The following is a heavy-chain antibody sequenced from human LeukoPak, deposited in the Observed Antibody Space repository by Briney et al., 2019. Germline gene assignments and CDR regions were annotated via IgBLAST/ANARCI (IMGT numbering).Heavy chain of an antibody. CDR1: GGTFSSYA. D-gene: IGHD2-15*01. V-gene: IGHV1-69*06. J-gene: IGHJ6*03. CDR2: IIPIFGTA. Sequence: ASVKVSCKASGGTFSSYAISWVRQAPGQGLEWMGGIIPIFGTANYAQKFQGRVTITADKSTSTAYMELSSLRAEDTAVYYCAKDHAAEYMDVWGKGTTVTISS. CDR3: AKDHAAEYMDV.